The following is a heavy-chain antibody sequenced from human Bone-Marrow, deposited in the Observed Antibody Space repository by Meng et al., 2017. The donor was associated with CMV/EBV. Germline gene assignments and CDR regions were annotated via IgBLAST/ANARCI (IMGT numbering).Heavy chain of an antibody. CDR3: TRDGVRVPAASYSGNVMDV. CDR1: GYTFTSYY. J-gene: IGHJ6*02. D-gene: IGHD2-2*01. Sequence: ASVKVSCKASGYTFTSYYMHWVRQAPGQGLEWMGWISAYNGNTNYAQKLQGRVTMTTDTSTSTAYMELRSLRSADTAVYSFTRDGVRVPAASYSGNVMDVWGQGTTVTASS. CDR2: ISAYNGNT. V-gene: IGHV1-18*04.